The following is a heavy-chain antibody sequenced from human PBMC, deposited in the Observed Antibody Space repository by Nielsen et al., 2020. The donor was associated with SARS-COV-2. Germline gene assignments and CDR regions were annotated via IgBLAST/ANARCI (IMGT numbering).Heavy chain of an antibody. CDR2: IYYTGEA. D-gene: IGHD3-10*01. CDR3: ARHSPTAGEPHAFDF. CDR1: GGSSSRYY. V-gene: IGHV4-59*08. J-gene: IGHJ3*01. Sequence: SETLSLTCTVSGGSSSRYYWSWIRQPPGKGLEWIGFIYYTGEAEHNPSLKGRVSLSVDTSRNQFSLRVTSVTAADTAVYYCARHSPTAGEPHAFDFWGRGTMVTVSS.